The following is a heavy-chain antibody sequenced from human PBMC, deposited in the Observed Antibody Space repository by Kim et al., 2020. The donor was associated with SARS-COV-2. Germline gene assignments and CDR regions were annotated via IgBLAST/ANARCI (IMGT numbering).Heavy chain of an antibody. CDR2: ISGDGSST. Sequence: GGSLRLSCAASGFTFSNYWMHWVRQAPGKGLVWVSRISGDGSSTNYADSVKGRFTISRDNAKNTLYLQMNSLRAEDTAVYYCTRRNRGQLVPTNGLDIWGQGTMVTVSS. CDR3: TRRNRGQLVPTNGLDI. J-gene: IGHJ3*02. V-gene: IGHV3-74*01. CDR1: GFTFSNYW. D-gene: IGHD1-1*01.